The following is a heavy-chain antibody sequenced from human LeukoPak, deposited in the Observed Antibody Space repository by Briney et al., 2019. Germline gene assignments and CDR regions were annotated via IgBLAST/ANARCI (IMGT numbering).Heavy chain of an antibody. J-gene: IGHJ5*02. CDR3: AKDYSKTSYYGSGTYYRPNWFDP. Sequence: GGSLRLSCAASGFTFSSYSMNWVRQAPGKGLEWVSSISSSSSYIYYADSVKGRFTISRDNAKNSLYLQMNSLRAEDTAVYYCAKDYSKTSYYGSGTYYRPNWFDPWGQGALVIVSS. CDR2: ISSSSSYI. D-gene: IGHD3-10*01. CDR1: GFTFSSYS. V-gene: IGHV3-21*01.